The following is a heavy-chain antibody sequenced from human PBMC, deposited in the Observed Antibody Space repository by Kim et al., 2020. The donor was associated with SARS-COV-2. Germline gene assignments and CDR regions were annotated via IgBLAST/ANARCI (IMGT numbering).Heavy chain of an antibody. D-gene: IGHD4-17*01. CDR3: ARINRPVYGDYFDY. J-gene: IGHJ4*02. CDR2: INPTTGGT. V-gene: IGHV1-2*06. Sequence: ASVKVSCKTSGYTFTGDYMHWVRQAPGQGLEWMGRINPTTGGTNYAQRFKGRVTMTRDTSIRTFYMEVSRLRFDDTAVYFCARINRPVYGDYFDYWGQGT. CDR1: GYTFTGDY.